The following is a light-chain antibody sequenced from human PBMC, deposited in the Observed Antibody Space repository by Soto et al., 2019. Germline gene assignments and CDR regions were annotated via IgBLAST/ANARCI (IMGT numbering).Light chain of an antibody. CDR2: NTD. Sequence: QAVVTQEPSFSVAPGRTVTFTCGLSSGSVSTTYHPSWYQQTPGQAPRTLIYNTDIRSSGVPDRFSGSILGNTAALTITGAQEDDESHYYCALYMGSGIWVFGGGTKLTVL. V-gene: IGLV8-61*01. CDR1: SGSVSTTYH. CDR3: ALYMGSGIWV. J-gene: IGLJ3*02.